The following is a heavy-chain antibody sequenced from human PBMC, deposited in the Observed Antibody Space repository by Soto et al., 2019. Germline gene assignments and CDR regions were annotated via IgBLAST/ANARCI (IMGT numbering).Heavy chain of an antibody. CDR1: GGTFSSYA. CDR2: IIPIFGTA. CDR3: ARDPDSSSWYGNDWFDP. D-gene: IGHD6-13*01. V-gene: IGHV1-69*13. Sequence: ASVKVSCKASGGTFSSYAISWVRQAPGQGLEWMGGIIPIFGTANYAQKFQGRVTITADESTSTAYMELSSLRSEDTAVYYCARDPDSSSWYGNDWFDPWGQGTLVTVSS. J-gene: IGHJ5*02.